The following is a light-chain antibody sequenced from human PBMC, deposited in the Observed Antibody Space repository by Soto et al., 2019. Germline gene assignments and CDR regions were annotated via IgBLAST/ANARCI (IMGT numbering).Light chain of an antibody. J-gene: IGKJ4*01. CDR1: QGISSY. CDR2: AAS. Sequence: IQLTQSPSSLSASVGDRVTITCRASQGISSYLAWYQQKPGKAPKLLIYAASTLQSGVPSRFSGSGSGTDFTLTTSSMQPEDFATYYCQQPNSYPLTFGGGTKVEIK. CDR3: QQPNSYPLT. V-gene: IGKV1-9*01.